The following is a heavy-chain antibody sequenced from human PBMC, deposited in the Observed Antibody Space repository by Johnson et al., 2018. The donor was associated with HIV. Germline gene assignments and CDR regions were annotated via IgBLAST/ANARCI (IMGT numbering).Heavy chain of an antibody. CDR3: ARDWEDYGAFDI. CDR2: ISYDGSNK. D-gene: IGHD3-16*01. Sequence: QVQLVESGGGLVQPGRSLRLSCADSGFTFSSYAMHWVRQAPGKGLEWVAVISYDGSNKYYADSVKGRFTISRDNSKNTLYLQMNSLRAEDTAVYYCARDWEDYGAFDIWGQGTMVTVSS. J-gene: IGHJ3*02. CDR1: GFTFSSYA. V-gene: IGHV3-30*04.